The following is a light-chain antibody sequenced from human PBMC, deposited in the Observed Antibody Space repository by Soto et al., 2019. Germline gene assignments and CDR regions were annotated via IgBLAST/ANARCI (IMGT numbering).Light chain of an antibody. V-gene: IGLV2-11*01. CDR3: CSYAGSYTWV. CDR2: DVT. CDR1: SSDVGSDNY. J-gene: IGLJ3*02. Sequence: QSALTQPRSVSGSPGQSVTISCTATSSDVGSDNYVSWYQHHPGKAPKLMIYDVTKRPSGVPDRFSGSKSGNTASLTISGLQAEDEADYHCCSYAGSYTWVFGGGTQLTVL.